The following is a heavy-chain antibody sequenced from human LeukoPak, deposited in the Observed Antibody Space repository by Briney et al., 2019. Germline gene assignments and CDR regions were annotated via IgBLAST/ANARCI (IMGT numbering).Heavy chain of an antibody. J-gene: IGHJ5*01. V-gene: IGHV3-30*02. CDR2: IRSDGSYN. CDR3: AKDGLQSTTSGVHLDS. D-gene: IGHD5/OR15-5a*01. CDR1: GFSFSSYG. Sequence: GGSLRLSCAASGFSFSSYGMHWVRQAPGKGLEWVAVIRSDGSYNYEKDAVKGRFTLSRDNSKNTLYSQMNSLRHDAPALYYSAKDGLQSTTSGVHLDSWGQGPLVTVSS.